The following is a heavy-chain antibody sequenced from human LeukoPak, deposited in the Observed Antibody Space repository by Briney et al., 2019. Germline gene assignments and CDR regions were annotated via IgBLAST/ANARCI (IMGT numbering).Heavy chain of an antibody. CDR1: GFTFSSYG. J-gene: IGHJ4*02. V-gene: IGHV3-33*01. Sequence: RGSLRLSCAASGFTFSSYGMHWVRQAPGKGLEWVAVIWYDGSNKYYADSVKGRFTISRDNSKNTLYLQMNSLRAEDTAVYYCARDPTRIAVAGYFDYWGQGTLVTVSS. D-gene: IGHD6-19*01. CDR2: IWYDGSNK. CDR3: ARDPTRIAVAGYFDY.